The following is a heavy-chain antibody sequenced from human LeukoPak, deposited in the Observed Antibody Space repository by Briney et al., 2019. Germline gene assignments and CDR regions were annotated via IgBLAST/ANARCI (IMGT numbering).Heavy chain of an antibody. CDR2: IRYDGSNK. V-gene: IGHV3-30*02. J-gene: IGHJ5*01. D-gene: IGHD3-10*01. CDR1: GFTFSSYG. CDR3: AKDAPNYYGSGSYPDS. Sequence: GGSLRLSCAASGFTFSSYGMHWVRQAPGKGLEWVAFIRYDGSNKYYADSVKGRFTISRDNSKNTLYLQMNSLRAEDTAVYYCAKDAPNYYGSGSYPDSWGQGTLVTVSS.